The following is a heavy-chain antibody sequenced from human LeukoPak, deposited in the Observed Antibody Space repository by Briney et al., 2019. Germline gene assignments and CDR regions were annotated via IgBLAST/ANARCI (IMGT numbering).Heavy chain of an antibody. J-gene: IGHJ5*02. V-gene: IGHV4-34*01. CDR1: GGSFSGYY. Sequence: SETLSLTCAVYGGSFSGYYWSWIRQPPGKRLEWIGEINHSGSTNYNPSLKSRVTISVDTSKNQFSLKLSSVTTADTAVYYCARRATYDYVWGSYRYSWFDPWGQGTLVTVSS. D-gene: IGHD3-16*02. CDR3: ARRATYDYVWGSYRYSWFDP. CDR2: INHSGST.